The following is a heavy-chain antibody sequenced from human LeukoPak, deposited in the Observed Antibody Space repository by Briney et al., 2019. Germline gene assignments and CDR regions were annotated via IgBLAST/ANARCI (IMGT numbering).Heavy chain of an antibody. J-gene: IGHJ3*02. D-gene: IGHD3-16*02. V-gene: IGHV4-34*01. CDR2: INHSGST. CDR1: GGSFSGYY. CDR3: ARDPYDYVWGSYRYHAFDI. Sequence: NPSETLSLTCAVYGGSFSGYYWSWIRQPPGKGLEWIGEINHSGSTNYNPSLKSRVTISVDTSKNQFSLKLSSVTAADTAVYYCARDPYDYVWGSYRYHAFDIWGQGTMVTVSS.